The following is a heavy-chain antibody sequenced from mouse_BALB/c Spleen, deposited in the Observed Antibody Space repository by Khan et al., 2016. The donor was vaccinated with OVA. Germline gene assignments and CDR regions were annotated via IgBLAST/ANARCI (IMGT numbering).Heavy chain of an antibody. J-gene: IGHJ4*01. V-gene: IGHV1-4*01. CDR2: INPRSGYT. CDR3: ARRTTGYALDY. Sequence: QVRLQQSGAELVRPGASVKMSCKASGYSFTSHTMHWVKQRPGQGLEWIGYINPRSGYTNYNQKFNDKATLTADKSSSTAYMQLSSLTSEDSAVYYCARRTTGYALDYWGQGTSVTVSS. CDR1: GYSFTSHT. D-gene: IGHD2-14*01.